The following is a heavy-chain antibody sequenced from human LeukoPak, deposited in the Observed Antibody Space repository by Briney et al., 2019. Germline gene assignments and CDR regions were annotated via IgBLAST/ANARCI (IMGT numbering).Heavy chain of an antibody. CDR2: IYYSGST. Sequence: SETLSLTCTVSGGSISSYYWSWIRQPPGKGLEWLGYIYYSGSTNYNPSLKSRVTISVDTSKNQFPLKLSSVTAADTAVYYCARLNYYDSSGYYYPWIDYWGQGTLVTVSS. V-gene: IGHV4-59*01. J-gene: IGHJ4*02. CDR1: GGSISSYY. CDR3: ARLNYYDSSGYYYPWIDY. D-gene: IGHD3-22*01.